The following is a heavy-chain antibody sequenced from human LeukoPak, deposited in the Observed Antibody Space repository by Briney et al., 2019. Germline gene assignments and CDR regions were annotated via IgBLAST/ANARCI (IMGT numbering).Heavy chain of an antibody. D-gene: IGHD2-2*01. CDR1: GYTFTSYG. Sequence: ASVKVSCKASGYTFTSYGISWVRQAPGQGLEWMGWISAYSGNTNYAQKLQGRVTMTTDTSTSTAYMELRSLRSDDTAVYYCARDQLPDIVVVLNYYYGMDVWGQGTTVTVSS. J-gene: IGHJ6*02. CDR3: ARDQLPDIVVVLNYYYGMDV. V-gene: IGHV1-18*01. CDR2: ISAYSGNT.